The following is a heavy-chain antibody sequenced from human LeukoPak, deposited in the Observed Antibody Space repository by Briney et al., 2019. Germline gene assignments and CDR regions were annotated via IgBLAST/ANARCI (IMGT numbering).Heavy chain of an antibody. CDR2: IWYDGSNT. CDR3: ARDPSSSGYNDAFDI. D-gene: IGHD3-22*01. Sequence: GGSLRLSCAASGFTFNSYSMHWVRQAPGKGLEWVALIWYDGSNTYYADSVKGRFTISRDNSKNTLYLQMNSLTAEDTAIYYCARDPSSSGYNDAFDIWGQGTMVTVSS. CDR1: GFTFNSYS. J-gene: IGHJ3*02. V-gene: IGHV3-33*01.